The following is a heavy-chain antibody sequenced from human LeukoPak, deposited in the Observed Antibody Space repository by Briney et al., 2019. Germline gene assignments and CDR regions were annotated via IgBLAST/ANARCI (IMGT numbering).Heavy chain of an antibody. CDR1: GITFSSYW. Sequence: PGGSLRLSCAASGITFSSYWMHWVRQVPGKGLVWVSRISGDGSSTSYADSVKGRFTISRDNAKNTLYLQMNSLRAEDTAVYYCARISSDSISYYDHWGQGTLVTVSS. CDR3: ARISSDSISYYDH. J-gene: IGHJ4*02. CDR2: ISGDGSST. D-gene: IGHD3-22*01. V-gene: IGHV3-74*01.